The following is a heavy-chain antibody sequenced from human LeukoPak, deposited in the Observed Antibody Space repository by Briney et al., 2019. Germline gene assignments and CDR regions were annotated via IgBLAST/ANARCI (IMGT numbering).Heavy chain of an antibody. D-gene: IGHD6-13*01. CDR1: GFTFSHYS. J-gene: IGHJ4*02. Sequence: GGSLRLSCAASGFTFSHYSMNWVRQAPGKGLEWVSSLSGSSSYIYYADSVKGRFTISRHNAKNSLFLQMNSLRAEDTAVYYCAKADSSSRPVLHYWGQGTLVTVSS. CDR2: LSGSSSYI. CDR3: AKADSSSRPVLHY. V-gene: IGHV3-21*01.